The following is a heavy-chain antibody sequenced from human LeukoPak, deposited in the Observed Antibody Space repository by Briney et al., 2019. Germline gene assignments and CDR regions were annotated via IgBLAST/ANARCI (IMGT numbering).Heavy chain of an antibody. V-gene: IGHV3-74*01. Sequence: GGSLRLSCAASGFTFSSYWMHWGRQAPGKGLVSVSRITADGRSTYYADSVRGRFTISRDNAKNTLYLQMNSLRGDDTAVYYCARLSPGPGSYYPDYWGQGTLVTVSS. J-gene: IGHJ4*02. CDR3: ARLSPGPGSYYPDY. D-gene: IGHD3-10*01. CDR1: GFTFSSYW. CDR2: ITADGRST.